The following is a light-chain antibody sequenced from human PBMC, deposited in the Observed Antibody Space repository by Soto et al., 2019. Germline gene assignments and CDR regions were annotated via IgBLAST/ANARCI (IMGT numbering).Light chain of an antibody. Sequence: DIQMTQSPSTLSASVGDRVTITCRASQSISSWLAWYQQKPGKAPKLLIYDASSLESGVPSRFSGSGSGTEFSLTISSLQPDDFATYYCQQDNSLWTFGQGTKVEIK. J-gene: IGKJ1*01. CDR1: QSISSW. V-gene: IGKV1-5*01. CDR2: DAS. CDR3: QQDNSLWT.